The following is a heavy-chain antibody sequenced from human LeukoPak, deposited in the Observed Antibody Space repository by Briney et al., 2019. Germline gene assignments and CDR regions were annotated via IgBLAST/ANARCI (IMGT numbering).Heavy chain of an antibody. Sequence: GESLKISCKGSGYSFTSYWIGWVRQIPGKGLEWMGIIYPGDSDTRYSPSFQGQVTISADKSISTAYLQWSSLKASDTAMYYCARQSSSYDILTGYSTNNWFDPWGQGTLVTVSS. CDR2: IYPGDSDT. CDR1: GYSFTSYW. V-gene: IGHV5-51*01. CDR3: ARQSSSYDILTGYSTNNWFDP. J-gene: IGHJ5*02. D-gene: IGHD3-9*01.